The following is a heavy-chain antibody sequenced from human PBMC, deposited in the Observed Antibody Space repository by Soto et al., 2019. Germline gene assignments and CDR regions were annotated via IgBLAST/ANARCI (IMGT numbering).Heavy chain of an antibody. CDR2: MNPNSGNT. V-gene: IGHV1-8*01. J-gene: IGHJ5*02. Sequence: ASVKVSCKASGYTFTSYDINWVRQATGQGLEWMGWMNPNSGNTGYAQKFQGRVTMTRNTSISTAYMELSSLRSEDTAVYYCAREYSSSSWFDPWGQGTLVTVSS. CDR1: GYTFTSYD. D-gene: IGHD6-6*01. CDR3: AREYSSSSWFDP.